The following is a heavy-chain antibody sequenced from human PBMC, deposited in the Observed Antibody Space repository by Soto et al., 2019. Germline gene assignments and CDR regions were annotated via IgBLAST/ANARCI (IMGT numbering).Heavy chain of an antibody. J-gene: IGHJ6*02. V-gene: IGHV1-18*01. CDR1: GYTFTSYG. D-gene: IGHD1-7*01. Sequence: ASVKVSCKASGYTFTSYGISWVRQAPGQGLEWMGWISAYNGNTNYAQKLQGRVTMTTDTSTSTAYMELRSLRSDDTAVYYCARDTTGPITTRGYYYGMDVWGQGTTVTVSS. CDR3: ARDTTGPITTRGYYYGMDV. CDR2: ISAYNGNT.